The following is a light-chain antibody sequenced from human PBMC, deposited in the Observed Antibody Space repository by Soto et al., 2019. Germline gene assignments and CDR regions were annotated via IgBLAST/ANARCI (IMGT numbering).Light chain of an antibody. CDR3: SSYTSSSTLV. CDR2: EVT. Sequence: QSVLAQPASVSGSPGQSITISCTGTSSGVGCYTCVSWYQQHPGKAPKLMIYEVTNRPSGVSNRFSGSKSGNTASLTISGLLAEDEADYYCSSYTSSSTLVFGGGTQLTVL. CDR1: SSGVGCYTC. J-gene: IGLJ2*01. V-gene: IGLV2-14*01.